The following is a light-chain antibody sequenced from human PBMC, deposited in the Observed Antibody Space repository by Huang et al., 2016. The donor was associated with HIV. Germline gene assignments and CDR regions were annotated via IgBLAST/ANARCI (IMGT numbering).Light chain of an antibody. J-gene: IGKJ4*01. V-gene: IGKV3-20*01. CDR1: QSVRSRF. Sequence: EIVLTQSPGTLSLSPGERATLSCRASQSVRSRFLAWYQQKPGPAPRLLIYGAFSRAPGIPDRFSGSGSGTDFTLTISRLEPEDFAVYYCQQYGTSPDFGGGTKVEIK. CDR2: GAF. CDR3: QQYGTSPD.